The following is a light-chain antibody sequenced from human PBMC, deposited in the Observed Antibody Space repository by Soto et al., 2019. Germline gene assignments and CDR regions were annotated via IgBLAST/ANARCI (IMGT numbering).Light chain of an antibody. Sequence: EIVMTQSPATLSVSPGERATLSCRASHSVSSNLAWYQQKPGQAPRLLIYGASTRATGFPDRFSGGGSGTEFTLTISSLQSEDFVVYYCQQYNSWPPITFGQGTRLEIK. V-gene: IGKV3-15*01. CDR2: GAS. J-gene: IGKJ5*01. CDR1: HSVSSN. CDR3: QQYNSWPPIT.